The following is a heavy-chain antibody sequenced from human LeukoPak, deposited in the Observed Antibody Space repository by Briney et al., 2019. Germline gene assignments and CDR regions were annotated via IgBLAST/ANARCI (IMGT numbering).Heavy chain of an antibody. CDR3: AKQDCGGDCSIFDY. D-gene: IGHD2-21*02. V-gene: IGHV3-23*01. J-gene: IGHJ4*02. Sequence: PGGSLRLSCAASGFTFSSYAMSWVRQAPGEGVERVSAISGSGGSTYYADSVKGRFTISRDNSKNTLYLQMNSLRAEDTAVYYCAKQDCGGDCSIFDYWGQGTLVTVSS. CDR1: GFTFSSYA. CDR2: ISGSGGST.